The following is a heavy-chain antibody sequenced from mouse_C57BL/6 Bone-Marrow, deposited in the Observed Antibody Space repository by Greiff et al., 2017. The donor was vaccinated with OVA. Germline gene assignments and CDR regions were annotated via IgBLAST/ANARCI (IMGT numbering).Heavy chain of an antibody. CDR1: GFTFSDYY. CDR2: INYDGSST. V-gene: IGHV5-16*01. Sequence: EVQRVESEGGLVQPGSSMKLSCTASGFTFSDYYMAWVRQVPEKGLEWVANINYDGSSTYYLDSLKSRFIISRDNAKNILYLQMSSLKSEDTATYYCARARIYYYGSSLDYWGQGTTLTVSS. CDR3: ARARIYYYGSSLDY. J-gene: IGHJ2*01. D-gene: IGHD1-1*01.